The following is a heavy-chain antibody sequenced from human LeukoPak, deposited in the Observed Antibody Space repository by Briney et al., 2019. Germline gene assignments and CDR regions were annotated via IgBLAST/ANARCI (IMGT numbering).Heavy chain of an antibody. CDR2: FDPEDGET. V-gene: IGHV1-24*01. J-gene: IGHJ4*02. Sequence: GASVKVSCKVSGYTLTELSMHWVRQAPGKGLEWMGGFDPEDGETIYAQKFQGRVTMTEDTSTDTAYMELSSLRSEDTAVYYCATDRGYYDSSGYYYALDYWGQGTLVTVSS. D-gene: IGHD3-22*01. CDR1: GYTLTELS. CDR3: ATDRGYYDSSGYYYALDY.